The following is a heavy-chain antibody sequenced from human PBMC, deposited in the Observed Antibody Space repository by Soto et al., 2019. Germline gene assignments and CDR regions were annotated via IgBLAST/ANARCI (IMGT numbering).Heavy chain of an antibody. J-gene: IGHJ4*02. CDR2: IYPGDSDT. CDR3: ARQSSLIAVAGNDYFDY. CDR1: GYSFTSYW. Sequence: GESLKISCKGSGYSFTSYWIGWVRQMPGKGLEWMGIIYPGDSDTRYSPSFQGQVTISADKSISTAYLQWSSLKAPDTAMYYCARQSSLIAVAGNDYFDYWGQGTLVTVSS. V-gene: IGHV5-51*01. D-gene: IGHD6-19*01.